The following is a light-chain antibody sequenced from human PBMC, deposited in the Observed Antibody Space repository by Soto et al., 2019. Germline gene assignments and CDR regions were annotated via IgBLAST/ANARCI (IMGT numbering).Light chain of an antibody. CDR3: QLYGSSPYT. Sequence: EIVLTQSPGTLSLSPGERATLSCRASQSVTYSYLAWYQQKPGQAPRLLIYDESSRATGIPDRFSGSGCGTDFTLTISRLEPEDFAVYFCQLYGSSPYTFGQRTNLEIK. J-gene: IGKJ2*01. V-gene: IGKV3-20*01. CDR1: QSVTYSY. CDR2: DES.